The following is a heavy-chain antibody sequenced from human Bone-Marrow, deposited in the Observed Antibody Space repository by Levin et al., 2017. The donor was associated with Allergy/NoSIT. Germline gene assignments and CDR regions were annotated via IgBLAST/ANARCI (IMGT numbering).Heavy chain of an antibody. CDR3: VRGGPIDY. V-gene: IGHV3-74*01. J-gene: IGHJ4*02. CDR2: INSDGSRT. D-gene: IGHD3-10*01. Sequence: GESLKISCAVSGFTFSSSWMHWVRQAPGKGLVWVSRINSDGSRTSYADSVKGRFTISRDNAKNTLHLQMNSLRAEDTAVYYCVRGGPIDYWGQGTLVTVSS. CDR1: GFTFSSSW.